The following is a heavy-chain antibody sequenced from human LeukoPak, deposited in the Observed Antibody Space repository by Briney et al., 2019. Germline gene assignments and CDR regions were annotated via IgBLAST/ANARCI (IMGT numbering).Heavy chain of an antibody. CDR2: IIPIFGTA. J-gene: IGHJ4*02. CDR3: ARVPSGEYYDSSGYYQHDY. V-gene: IGHV1-69*13. CDR1: GYTFTSYG. Sequence: GASVKVSCKASGYTFTSYGISWVRQAPGQGLEWMGGIIPIFGTANYAQKFQGRVTITADESTSTAYMELSSLRSEDTAVYYCARVPSGEYYDSSGYYQHDYWGQGTLVTVSS. D-gene: IGHD3-22*01.